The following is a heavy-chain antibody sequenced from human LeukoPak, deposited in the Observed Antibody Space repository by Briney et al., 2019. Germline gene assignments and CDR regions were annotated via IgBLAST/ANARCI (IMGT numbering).Heavy chain of an antibody. J-gene: IGHJ6*03. Sequence: SETLSLTCAVYGGSFSRYLWSWIRQPPGKGLGWIGEINHSGSNNYHPSLKSRVTMSVDTSKNQFSLKLSSVTAADTAVYYCAREVVVGYYYMDVWGKGTTVIVSS. CDR1: GGSFSRYL. V-gene: IGHV4-34*01. CDR3: AREVVVGYYYMDV. D-gene: IGHD2-21*01. CDR2: INHSGSN.